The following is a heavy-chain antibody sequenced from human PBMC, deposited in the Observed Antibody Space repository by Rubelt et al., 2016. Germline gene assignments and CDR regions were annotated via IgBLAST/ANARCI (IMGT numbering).Heavy chain of an antibody. J-gene: IGHJ6*02. D-gene: IGHD3-3*01. CDR2: IWYDGSNK. CDR1: GFTFSSYG. CDR3: ARDGGVTIFGVAQPSSMDV. Sequence: VQLVESGGGVVQPGRSLRLSCAASGFTFSSYGMHWVRQAPGKGLEWVAVIWYDGSNKYYADSVKGRFTISRDNSKNTLYLQMNSLRAEDTAVYYCARDGGVTIFGVAQPSSMDVWGQGTTVTVSS. V-gene: IGHV3-33*01.